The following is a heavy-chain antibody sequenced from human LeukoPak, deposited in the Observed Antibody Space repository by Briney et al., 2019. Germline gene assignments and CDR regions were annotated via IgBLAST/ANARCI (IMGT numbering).Heavy chain of an antibody. J-gene: IGHJ4*02. CDR1: GFTFSSYA. Sequence: PGGSLRLSCAASGFTFSSYAMSWVRQAPGKGLEWVSSISGSGGRTYHADSVKGLFTISRDNSKNTLYLQMNSLRAEDTAVYYCATPPTVTRNYWGQGILVTVSS. CDR2: ISGSGGRT. CDR3: ATPPTVTRNY. D-gene: IGHD4-17*01. V-gene: IGHV3-23*01.